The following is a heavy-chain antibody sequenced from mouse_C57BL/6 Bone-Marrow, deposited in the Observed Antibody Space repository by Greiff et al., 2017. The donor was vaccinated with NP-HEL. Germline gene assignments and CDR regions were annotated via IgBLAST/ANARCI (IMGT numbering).Heavy chain of an antibody. Sequence: EVQRVESGPGLVKPSQSLSLTCSVTGYSITSGYYWNWIRQFPGNKLEWMGYISYDGSNNYNPPLKNRISITRDTSKNQFFLKLNSVTTEDTATYYCARKPPLYYGSSYGFAYWGQGTLVTVSA. D-gene: IGHD1-1*01. CDR2: ISYDGSN. CDR3: ARKPPLYYGSSYGFAY. CDR1: GYSITSGYY. V-gene: IGHV3-6*01. J-gene: IGHJ3*01.